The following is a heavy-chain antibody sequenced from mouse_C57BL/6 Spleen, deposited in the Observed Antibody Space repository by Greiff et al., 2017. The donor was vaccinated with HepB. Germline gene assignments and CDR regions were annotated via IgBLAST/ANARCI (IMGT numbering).Heavy chain of an antibody. CDR2: IDPSDSET. D-gene: IGHD1-1*01. CDR1: GYTFTSYW. Sequence: QVQLKQPGAELVRPGSSVKLSCKASGYTFTSYWMHWVKQRPIQGLEWIGNIDPSDSETHYNQKFKDKATLTVDKSSSTAYMQLSSLTSEDSAVYYCAREGYYGSRYFDYWGQGTTLTVSS. J-gene: IGHJ2*01. CDR3: AREGYYGSRYFDY. V-gene: IGHV1-52*01.